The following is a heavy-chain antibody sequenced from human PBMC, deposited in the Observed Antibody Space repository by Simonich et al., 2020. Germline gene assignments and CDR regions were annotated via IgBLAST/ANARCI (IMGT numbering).Heavy chain of an antibody. V-gene: IGHV3-48*03. CDR3: ARDFRLQLVEIGTYYYYGMDV. CDR1: GFTFSSYE. Sequence: EVQLVESGGGLVQPGGSLRLSCAASGFTFSSYEMNWVRQAPGKGLEWVSYISSSGSTIYYEASVKGRSTISKDNAKNSLYLQMNSLRAEDTAVYYCARDFRLQLVEIGTYYYYGMDVWGQGTTVTVSS. J-gene: IGHJ6*02. CDR2: ISSSGSTI. D-gene: IGHD6-6*01.